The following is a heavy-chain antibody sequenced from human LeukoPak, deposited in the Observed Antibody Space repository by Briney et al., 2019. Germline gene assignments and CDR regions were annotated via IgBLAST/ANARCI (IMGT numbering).Heavy chain of an antibody. CDR1: GGSFSGYY. J-gene: IGHJ3*02. V-gene: IGHV4-34*01. D-gene: IGHD3-22*01. CDR2: INHSEST. CDR3: ASSMYYYDSFYDI. Sequence: PSETLSLTCAVYGGSFSGYYWSWIRQPPGKGLEWIGEINHSESTNYNPSLKSRVTISVDTSKNQFSLKLSSVTAADTAVYYCASSMYYYDSFYDIWGQGTMVTVSS.